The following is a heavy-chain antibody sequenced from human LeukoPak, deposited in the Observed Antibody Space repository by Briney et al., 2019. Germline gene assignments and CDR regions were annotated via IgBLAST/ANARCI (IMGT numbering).Heavy chain of an antibody. V-gene: IGHV3-23*01. Sequence: GGSLRLSCAASGFTFSSYAMSWVRQAPGKGLEWVSAISGSGGSTYYADSVKGRFTISRDNSKNTLYLQMNSLRAEDTAVYYCAKDRSYYSWSGGGDYWGQGTLVTVSS. CDR3: AKDRSYYSWSGGGDY. CDR1: GFTFSSYA. CDR2: ISGSGGST. D-gene: IGHD1-26*01. J-gene: IGHJ4*02.